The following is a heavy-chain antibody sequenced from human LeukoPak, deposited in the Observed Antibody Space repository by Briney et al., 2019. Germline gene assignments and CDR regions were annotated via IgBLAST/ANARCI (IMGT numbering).Heavy chain of an antibody. Sequence: ASVKVSCKASGYTFTRHGLNWVRQAPGQGLQWMAWVSTQTGNPTFAQGFTGRFVFSLDSSVSTAYLEISSLKAEDTAMYYCARDANTYYYEINGYTDAFDIWGQGTMVTVSS. V-gene: IGHV7-4-1*02. CDR3: ARDANTYYYEINGYTDAFDI. J-gene: IGHJ3*02. CDR1: GYTFTRHG. CDR2: VSTQTGNP. D-gene: IGHD3-22*01.